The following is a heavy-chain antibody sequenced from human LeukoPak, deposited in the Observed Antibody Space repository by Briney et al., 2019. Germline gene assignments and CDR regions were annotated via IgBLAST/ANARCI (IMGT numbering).Heavy chain of an antibody. V-gene: IGHV4-59*01. Sequence: SETLSLTCSVSGGSISVYYWSWLRQPPEKGLEWLGYHYYSGCNNCNPSLTSRVAMSVDTSKNQFSLNLNSVTAADTAVYYCARVAAVVGRGFGYFDYWGQGTLVTVSS. D-gene: IGHD6-19*01. J-gene: IGHJ4*02. CDR3: ARVAAVVGRGFGYFDY. CDR1: GGSISVYY. CDR2: HYYSGCN.